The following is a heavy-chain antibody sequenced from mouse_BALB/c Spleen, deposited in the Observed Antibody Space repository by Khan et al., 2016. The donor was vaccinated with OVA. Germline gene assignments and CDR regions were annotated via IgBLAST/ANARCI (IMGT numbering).Heavy chain of an antibody. CDR3: ASRTTGYTMDY. J-gene: IGHJ4*01. D-gene: IGHD2-14*01. CDR2: INPRGGYT. Sequence: QIQLVQSGAELAKPGASMRMSCKASGYTFTSNTMHWIKQSPGQGLEWIGYINPRGGYTNSNHNFKDKATLTADKSSSTAYIHLSSLPSEDSAVFYCASRTTGYTMDYWGQGTSVTVSS. V-gene: IGHV1-4*01. CDR1: GYTFTSNT.